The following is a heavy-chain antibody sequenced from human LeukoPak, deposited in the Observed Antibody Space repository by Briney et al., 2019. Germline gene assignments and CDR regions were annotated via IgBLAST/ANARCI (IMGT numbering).Heavy chain of an antibody. CDR2: IYSGGST. D-gene: IGHD6-19*01. J-gene: IGHJ6*02. Sequence: GGSLRLSCAASGFTVSSNYMSWVRQAPGKGLEWVSVIYSGGSTYYADSVKGRFTISRDNAKNSLYLQMNSLRAEDTAVYYCARSLRAAVAGDYYYYGMDVWGQGTTVTVSS. CDR3: ARSLRAAVAGDYYYYGMDV. CDR1: GFTVSSNY. V-gene: IGHV3-53*01.